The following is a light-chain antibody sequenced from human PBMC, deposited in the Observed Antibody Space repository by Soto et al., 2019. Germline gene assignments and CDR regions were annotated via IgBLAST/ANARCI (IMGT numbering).Light chain of an antibody. V-gene: IGLV2-14*01. CDR3: VSFAGGTYV. CDR2: EVS. CDR1: SSDVGAYTS. Sequence: QSALTQPASVSGSPGQSITISCTGTSSDVGAYTSVSWYQQHPGKAPKLIIYEVSNRPPGVSTRFSGSKSASTASLTISGLQAEDEGDYYCVSFAGGTYVFGTGTKVTVL. J-gene: IGLJ1*01.